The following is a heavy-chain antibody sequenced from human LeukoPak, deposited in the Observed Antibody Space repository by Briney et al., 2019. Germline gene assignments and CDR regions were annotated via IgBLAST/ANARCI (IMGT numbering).Heavy chain of an antibody. CDR3: ARGPVAAAGRNYYYYYYYMDV. J-gene: IGHJ6*03. V-gene: IGHV4-34*01. CDR1: GGSFSGYY. CDR2: INHSGST. Sequence: PSETLSLTCAVYGGSFSGYYWSWIRQPPGKGLEWIGEINHSGSTNYNPSLKSRVTISVDTPKNQFSLKLSSVTAADTAVYYCARGPVAAAGRNYYYYYYYMDVWGKGTTVTVSS. D-gene: IGHD6-13*01.